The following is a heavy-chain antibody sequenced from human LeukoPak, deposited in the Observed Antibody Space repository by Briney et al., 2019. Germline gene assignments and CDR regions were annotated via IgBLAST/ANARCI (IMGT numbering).Heavy chain of an antibody. CDR2: IYYSGST. J-gene: IGHJ6*03. Sequence: SETLSLTCTVSGGSISSSSYYWGWIRQPPGKGLEWIGSIYYSGSTYYNPSLKSRVTISVDTSKNQFSLKLSSVTAADTAVYYCARDPADYYYYYYMDVWGKGTTVTISS. CDR1: GGSISSSSYY. V-gene: IGHV4-39*07. CDR3: ARDPADYYYYYYMDV.